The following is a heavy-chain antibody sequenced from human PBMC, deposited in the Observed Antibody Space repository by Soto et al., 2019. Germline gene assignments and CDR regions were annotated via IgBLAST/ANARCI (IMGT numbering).Heavy chain of an antibody. Sequence: SQTLSLTCAISGDSVSSNSAAWNWIRQSPSRGLEWLGRTYHGSKWYNDYAVSVKSRITINPDTSKNQFSLQLYSVTPEDTAIYYCARDRSPGSSSWYDCWGQGTLVTVS. CDR2: TYHGSKWYN. V-gene: IGHV6-1*01. CDR1: GDSVSSNSAA. CDR3: ARDRSPGSSSWYDC. J-gene: IGHJ5*01. D-gene: IGHD6-13*01.